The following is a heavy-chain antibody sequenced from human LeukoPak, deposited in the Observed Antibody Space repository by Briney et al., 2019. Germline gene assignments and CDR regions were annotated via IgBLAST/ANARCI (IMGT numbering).Heavy chain of an antibody. J-gene: IGHJ6*03. D-gene: IGHD4-23*01. V-gene: IGHV1-69*05. CDR3: ARVGRAGDYGGNSGFAYYYYMDV. Sequence: PVKVSCKASGGTFSSYAISWVRQAPGQGLEWMGGIIPIFGTANYAQKFQGRVTITTDESTSTAYMELSSLRSEDTAVYYCARVGRAGDYGGNSGFAYYYYMDVWGKGTTVTVSS. CDR2: IIPIFGTA. CDR1: GGTFSSYA.